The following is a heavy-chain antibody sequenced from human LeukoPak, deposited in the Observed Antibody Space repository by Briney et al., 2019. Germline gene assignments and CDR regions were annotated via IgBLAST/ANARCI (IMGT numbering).Heavy chain of an antibody. CDR1: RYTFTGYY. Sequence: ASVKVSCKASRYTFTGYYMHWVRQAPGQGLEWMGWINPNSGGTNYAQKFQGRVTMTRDTSISTAYMELSRLRSDDTAVYYCAREFEGGNGMDVWGQGTTVTVSS. CDR2: INPNSGGT. CDR3: AREFEGGNGMDV. V-gene: IGHV1-2*02. J-gene: IGHJ6*02. D-gene: IGHD3-16*01.